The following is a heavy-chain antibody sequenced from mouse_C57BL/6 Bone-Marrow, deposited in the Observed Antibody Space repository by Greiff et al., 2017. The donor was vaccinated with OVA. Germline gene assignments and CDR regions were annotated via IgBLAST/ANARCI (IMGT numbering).Heavy chain of an antibody. J-gene: IGHJ1*03. D-gene: IGHD1-1*01. CDR1: GYAFSSYW. CDR3: ARRGLRSNWYFDV. Sequence: QVQLKESGAELVKPGASVKISCKASGYAFSSYWMNWVKQRPGQGLEWIGQIYPGDGDTNYDGKFKGKATLTADKSSSTAYMQLSSLTSEDSAVYVCARRGLRSNWYFDVWGTGTTVTVSS. V-gene: IGHV1-80*01. CDR2: IYPGDGDT.